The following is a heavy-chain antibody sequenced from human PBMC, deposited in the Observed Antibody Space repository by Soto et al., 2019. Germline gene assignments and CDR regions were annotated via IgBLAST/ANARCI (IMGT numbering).Heavy chain of an antibody. D-gene: IGHD3-16*02. CDR2: ISGSGDRT. Sequence: GWSLRLSCAASGFSFNIYAMSWVRQAPGKGLEWVSGISGSGDRTHYVDSVKGRFTISRDNVKNTLYLQMNSLRAEDTAVYYCAKASTYEYVWGSFRYYFDHWGQGALVTVSS. V-gene: IGHV3-23*01. CDR3: AKASTYEYVWGSFRYYFDH. J-gene: IGHJ4*02. CDR1: GFSFNIYA.